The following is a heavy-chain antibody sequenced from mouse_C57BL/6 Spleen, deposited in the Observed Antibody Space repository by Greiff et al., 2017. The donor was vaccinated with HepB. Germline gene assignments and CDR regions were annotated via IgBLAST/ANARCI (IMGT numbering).Heavy chain of an antibody. V-gene: IGHV8-12*01. J-gene: IGHJ2*01. CDR2: IYWDDDK. CDR3: ARRAPGGYYDGSSEPYFDY. Sequence: QVTLKVSGPGILQSSQTLSLTCSFSGFSLSTSGMGVSWIRQPSGKGLEWLAHIYWDDDKRYNPSLKSRLTISKDTSRNQVFLKITSEDTADTATYYCARRAPGGYYDGSSEPYFDYWGQGTTLTVSS. CDR1: GFSLSTSGMG. D-gene: IGHD1-1*01.